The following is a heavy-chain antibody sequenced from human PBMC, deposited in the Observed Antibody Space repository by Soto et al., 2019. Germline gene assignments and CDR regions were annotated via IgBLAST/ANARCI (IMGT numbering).Heavy chain of an antibody. CDR3: AKDPSRIAAAAPGWFDP. J-gene: IGHJ5*02. D-gene: IGHD6-13*01. Sequence: EVQLVESGGGLVQPGRSLRLSCAASGFTFDDYAMHWVRQAPGKGLEWVSGISWNSGSIGYADSVKGRFTISRDNAKTTLYLQMNSLRAEDTALYYCAKDPSRIAAAAPGWFDPWGQGTLVTVSS. CDR2: ISWNSGSI. V-gene: IGHV3-9*01. CDR1: GFTFDDYA.